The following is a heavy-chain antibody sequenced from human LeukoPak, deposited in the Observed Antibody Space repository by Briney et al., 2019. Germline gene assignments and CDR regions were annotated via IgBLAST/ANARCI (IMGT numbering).Heavy chain of an antibody. V-gene: IGHV3-7*01. CDR1: GFTFSGYW. CDR3: ARDPFGDYAFDF. Sequence: PGGSLRLSCAASGFTFSGYWMSWVRQAPGKGLEWVANIKQDGSERYYVDSVKGRFTISRDNAKNSLYLQMNSLRAEDTAVYYCARDPFGDYAFDFWGQGTLVTVSS. J-gene: IGHJ4*02. CDR2: IKQDGSER. D-gene: IGHD4-17*01.